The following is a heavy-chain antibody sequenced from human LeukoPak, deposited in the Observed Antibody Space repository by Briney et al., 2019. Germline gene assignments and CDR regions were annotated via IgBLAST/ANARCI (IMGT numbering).Heavy chain of an antibody. CDR2: ISAYNGNT. V-gene: IGHV1-18*01. CDR3: AQGIPPLDAFDI. CDR1: GYTFTSYG. Sequence: ASVKVSCKASGYTFTSYGISWVRQAPGQGLEWMGWISAYNGNTNYAQKLQGRVTMTTDTSTSTAYMELRSQRSDDTAVYYCAQGIPPLDAFDIWGQGTMVTVSS. J-gene: IGHJ3*02.